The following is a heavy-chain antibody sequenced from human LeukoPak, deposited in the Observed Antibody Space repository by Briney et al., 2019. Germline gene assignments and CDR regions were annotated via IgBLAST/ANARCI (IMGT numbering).Heavy chain of an antibody. V-gene: IGHV1-18*01. CDR3: ARGSRVVPAASLGY. CDR2: ISGYNGNT. J-gene: IGHJ4*02. Sequence: ASVKVSCKASGYTFTSYGISWVRQAPGQGLEWMGWISGYNGNTNYAQKLQGRVTMTTDTSASTAYMELSSLRSEDTAVYYCARGSRVVPAASLGYWGQGTLVTVSS. D-gene: IGHD2-2*01. CDR1: GYTFTSYG.